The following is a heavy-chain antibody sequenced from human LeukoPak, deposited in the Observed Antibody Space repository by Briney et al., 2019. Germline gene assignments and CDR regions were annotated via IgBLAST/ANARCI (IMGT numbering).Heavy chain of an antibody. J-gene: IGHJ4*02. CDR3: ARHPFATPFDH. CDR1: GFTFSSYA. Sequence: GGSLRLSCAASGFTFSSYAMHWVRQAPGKGLEWVAVISYDGSNKYYADSVKGRFTISRDNSKNTLYLQMNSLRAEDTAVYYCARHPFATPFDHWGRGTLVTVSS. D-gene: IGHD2-15*01. CDR2: ISYDGSNK. V-gene: IGHV3-30-3*01.